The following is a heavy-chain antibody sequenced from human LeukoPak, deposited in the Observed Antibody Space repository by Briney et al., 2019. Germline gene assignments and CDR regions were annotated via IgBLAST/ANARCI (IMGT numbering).Heavy chain of an antibody. J-gene: IGHJ5*02. CDR1: GGSITSSDYY. V-gene: IGHV4-39*01. CDR2: TYYSGST. D-gene: IGHD6-13*01. CDR3: ARSSGYSSSGGLNLFDT. Sequence: SVTMSLNCTVSGGSITSSDYYWGWIRQPPGKGLEWIGSTYYSGSTYYNPSLKSRVTISVDTSKNQFSLKLSSVTAADTAVYYCARSSGYSSSGGLNLFDTWGQGTLVTVSS.